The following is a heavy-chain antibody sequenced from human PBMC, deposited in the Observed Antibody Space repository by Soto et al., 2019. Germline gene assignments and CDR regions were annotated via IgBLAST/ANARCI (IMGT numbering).Heavy chain of an antibody. V-gene: IGHV1-46*03. Sequence: QVQLVQSGAEVKKPGASVKVSCKASGYTFTSYYMHWVRQAPGQGLEWMGIINPSGGSTSYAQKVQGRVTMTRNTSTSTFYRELSSLRSEDTAVNYCAREPKWYGDQPSNLGYWGQGTLVTVSS. CDR2: INPSGGST. J-gene: IGHJ4*02. D-gene: IGHD4-17*01. CDR1: GYTFTSYY. CDR3: AREPKWYGDQPSNLGY.